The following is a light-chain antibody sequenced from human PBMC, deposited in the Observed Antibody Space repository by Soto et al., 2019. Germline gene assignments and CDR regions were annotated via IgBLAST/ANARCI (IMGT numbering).Light chain of an antibody. Sequence: EIVMTQSPATVSVSPGERAALSCMASQSVTSTLAWYQQKPGQAPRLLIYGASSRATGIPDRFSGSGSGTDFTLTISRLEPEDFAVYYCQQYGSSPRTFGQGTKVDIK. CDR3: QQYGSSPRT. CDR1: QSVTST. V-gene: IGKV3-20*01. J-gene: IGKJ1*01. CDR2: GAS.